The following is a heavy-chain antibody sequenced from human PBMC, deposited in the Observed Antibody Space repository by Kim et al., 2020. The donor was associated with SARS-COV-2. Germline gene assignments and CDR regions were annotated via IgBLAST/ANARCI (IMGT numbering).Heavy chain of an antibody. V-gene: IGHV4-39*01. CDR1: GGSISSSSYY. Sequence: SETLSLTCTVSGGSISSSSYYWGWIRQPPGKGLEWIGSIYYSGSTYYNPSLKSRVTISVDTSKNQFSLKLSSVTAADTAVYYCARHGLSGGLDYWGQGTLVTVSS. J-gene: IGHJ4*02. CDR3: ARHGLSGGLDY. D-gene: IGHD3-16*02. CDR2: IYYSGST.